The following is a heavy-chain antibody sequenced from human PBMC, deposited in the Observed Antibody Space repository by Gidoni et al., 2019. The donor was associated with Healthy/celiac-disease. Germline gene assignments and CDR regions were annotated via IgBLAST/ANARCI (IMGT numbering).Heavy chain of an antibody. Sequence: QVQLQESGPGLVKPSQTLSLTCTVSGGSISNGGYYWSWIRQHPGKGLEWIGYIYFSGSTYYNPSLKSRVTISVHTSKNLFSLRLSSVTAADTAVYYCARSSRLGELSSGYWGQGTLVTVSS. V-gene: IGHV4-31*03. CDR1: GGSISNGGYY. CDR2: IYFSGST. CDR3: ARSSRLGELSSGY. J-gene: IGHJ4*02. D-gene: IGHD3-16*02.